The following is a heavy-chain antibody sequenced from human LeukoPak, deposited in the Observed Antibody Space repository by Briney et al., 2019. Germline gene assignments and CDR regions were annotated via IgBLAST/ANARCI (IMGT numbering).Heavy chain of an antibody. J-gene: IGHJ5*02. CDR2: INHSGRT. D-gene: IGHD2/OR15-2a*01. Sequence: GSLRLSCAASGFTFSTYAMSWVRQPPGKGLEWIGEINHSGRTYFNPSLKSRVTLSVDTSKNQFSLKLTSVTAADTAVYYCARGQYERNPWGQGTLVTVSS. CDR1: GFTFSTYA. CDR3: ARGQYERNP. V-gene: IGHV4-34*01.